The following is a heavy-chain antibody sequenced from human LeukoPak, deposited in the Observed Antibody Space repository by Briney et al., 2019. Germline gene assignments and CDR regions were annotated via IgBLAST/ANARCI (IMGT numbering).Heavy chain of an antibody. D-gene: IGHD6-19*01. J-gene: IGHJ4*02. V-gene: IGHV3-23*01. CDR3: ARDHPGSGWYVDY. CDR1: GFTFGSYA. Sequence: PGGSLRLSCAASGFTFGSYAMGWVRQAPGKGLEWASAISGTGGSPYYTDSVKGRFTISKDNSKDTLYLQMNSLRDEDTAVYYCARDHPGSGWYVDYWGQGTLVTVSS. CDR2: ISGTGGSP.